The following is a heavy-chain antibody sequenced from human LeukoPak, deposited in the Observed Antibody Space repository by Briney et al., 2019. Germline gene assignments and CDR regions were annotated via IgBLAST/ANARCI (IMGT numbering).Heavy chain of an antibody. V-gene: IGHV1-18*01. CDR3: AFDHLTYYDSSGSFDY. D-gene: IGHD3-22*01. J-gene: IGHJ4*02. CDR2: ISGYNGNT. Sequence: ASVKVSCKASDYTFTSYGISWVRQAPGQGLEWMGWISGYNGNTKYAQKVQGRVTMTTDTSTSTAYMELRSLRSDDTAVYYCAFDHLTYYDSSGSFDYWGQGTLVTVSS. CDR1: DYTFTSYG.